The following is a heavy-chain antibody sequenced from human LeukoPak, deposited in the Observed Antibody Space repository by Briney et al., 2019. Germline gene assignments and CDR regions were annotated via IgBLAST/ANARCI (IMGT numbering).Heavy chain of an antibody. CDR2: IIPILGIA. CDR1: GGTFSSYT. J-gene: IGHJ4*02. V-gene: IGHV1-69*04. CDR3: ARETLEHQFDY. Sequence: ASVKVSCKASGGTFSSYTISWVRQAPGQGLEWMGRIIPILGIANYAQKFQGRVTITADKSTSTAYMELSSLRSEDTAMYYCARETLEHQFDYWGQGTLVTVSS. D-gene: IGHD1/OR15-1a*01.